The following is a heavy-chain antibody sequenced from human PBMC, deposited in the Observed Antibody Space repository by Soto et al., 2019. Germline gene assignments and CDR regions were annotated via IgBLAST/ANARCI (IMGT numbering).Heavy chain of an antibody. CDR2: IKQDGSEK. CDR1: GFTFSSYW. Sequence: GGSLRLSCAASGFTFSSYWMSWVRQAPGKGLEWVANIKQDGSEKYYVDSVKGRFTISRDNAKNSLYLQMNSLRAEDTAVYYWAKAGWGGDSSEGWFDPWGQGTLVTVSS. V-gene: IGHV3-7*01. J-gene: IGHJ5*02. CDR3: AKAGWGGDSSEGWFDP. D-gene: IGHD3-16*01.